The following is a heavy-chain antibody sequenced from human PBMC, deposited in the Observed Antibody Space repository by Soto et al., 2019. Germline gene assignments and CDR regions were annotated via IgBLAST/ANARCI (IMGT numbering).Heavy chain of an antibody. CDR2: ISAYNDNT. CDR3: ARYISSWYYYHYLMDS. V-gene: IGHV1-18*01. D-gene: IGHD6-13*01. J-gene: IGHJ6*02. CDR1: GYMFTNFG. Sequence: ASVKVSCKASGYMFTNFGISWVRQAPGQGLEWMGWISAYNDNTNYAQKLQGRVTMTTDTSTNTAYMELRSLRSDDTAVYYCARYISSWYYYHYLMDSWAQGSTVTVSS.